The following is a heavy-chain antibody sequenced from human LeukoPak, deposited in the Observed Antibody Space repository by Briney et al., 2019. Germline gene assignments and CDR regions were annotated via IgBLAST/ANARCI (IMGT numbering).Heavy chain of an antibody. CDR2: IYYSGST. CDR3: ARSLSSPRRDYYYYYMDV. V-gene: IGHV4-61*05. CDR1: CGSMRSSSYY. Sequence: PSETLSLTCTVSCGSMRSSSYYWGWIRQPPGKGLEWIGYIYYSGSTNYNPSLKSRVTISVDTSKNQFSLKLSSVTAADTAVYYCARSLSSPRRDYYYYYMDVWGKGTTVTVSS. D-gene: IGHD6-6*01. J-gene: IGHJ6*03.